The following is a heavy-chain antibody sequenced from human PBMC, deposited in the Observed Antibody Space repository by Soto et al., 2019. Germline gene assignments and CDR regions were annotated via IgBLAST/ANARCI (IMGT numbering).Heavy chain of an antibody. J-gene: IGHJ3*01. Sequence: QVQLVESGGGVVQPGRSLRLSCAASGFTFNNYGMHWVRQAPGKGLEWVATISNDGSDKYYADSVKGRLTISRDNSKNTGYLEMNRLRAEETAVFYCAKDQGIAASHGIDWGQGTMVTVSS. V-gene: IGHV3-30*18. CDR1: GFTFNNYG. CDR2: ISNDGSDK. D-gene: IGHD6-13*01. CDR3: AKDQGIAASHGID.